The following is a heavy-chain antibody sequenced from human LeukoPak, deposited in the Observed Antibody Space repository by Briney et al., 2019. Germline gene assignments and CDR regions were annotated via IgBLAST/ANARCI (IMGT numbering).Heavy chain of an antibody. V-gene: IGHV4-61*02. CDR3: ARDFAYCGGDCYSFYYYYMDV. Sequence: SQTLSLTCTVSGGSISSGDYYWSWIRQPAGKGLEWIGRIYTSGSTNYNPSLKSRVTMSVDTSKNQFSLKLSSVTAADTAVYYCARDFAYCGGDCYSFYYYYMDVWGKGTTVTVSS. CDR2: IYTSGST. D-gene: IGHD2-21*01. J-gene: IGHJ6*03. CDR1: GGSISSGDYY.